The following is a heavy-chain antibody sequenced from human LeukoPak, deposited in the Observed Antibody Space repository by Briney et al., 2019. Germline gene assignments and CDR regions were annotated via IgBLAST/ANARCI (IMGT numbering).Heavy chain of an antibody. CDR1: GGTFSSYA. CDR2: IIPIFGTA. CDR3: ARDTSQDDILTGFSINPNWFDP. Sequence: ASVKVSCKASGGTFSSYAISWVRQAPGQGLEWMGGIIPIFGTANDAQKFQGRVTITADESTSTAYMELSSLRSEDTAVYYCARDTSQDDILTGFSINPNWFDPWGQGTLVTVSS. V-gene: IGHV1-69*01. D-gene: IGHD3-9*01. J-gene: IGHJ5*02.